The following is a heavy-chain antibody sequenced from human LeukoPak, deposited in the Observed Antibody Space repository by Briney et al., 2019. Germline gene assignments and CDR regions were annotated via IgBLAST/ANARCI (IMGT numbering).Heavy chain of an antibody. J-gene: IGHJ6*02. D-gene: IGHD6-6*01. CDR3: ARYLWSRIAARQDPYYYYGMDV. Sequence: GASVKVSCKASGGTFISYAISWVRQAPGQGLEWMGGIIPIFGTANYAQKFQGRVTITADESTSTAYMELSSLRSEDTAVYYCARYLWSRIAARQDPYYYYGMDVWGQGTTVTVSS. CDR1: GGTFISYA. CDR2: IIPIFGTA. V-gene: IGHV1-69*13.